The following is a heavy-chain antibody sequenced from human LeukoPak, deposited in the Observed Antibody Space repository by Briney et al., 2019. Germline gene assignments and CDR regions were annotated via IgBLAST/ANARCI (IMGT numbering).Heavy chain of an antibody. CDR2: IYPGDSDT. J-gene: IGHJ4*02. CDR3: VRQGGRGGSIWGSCDC. D-gene: IGHD3-16*01. CDR1: GYKFTSFW. Sequence: GESLKISCKASGYKFTSFWIGWVRQMPWKGLEWMAMIYPGDSDTRYNPSFEGQVTISADQSVSNVYLQWNSLKASDTAMYYCVRQGGRGGSIWGSCDCWGQGTLVIVSS. V-gene: IGHV5-51*01.